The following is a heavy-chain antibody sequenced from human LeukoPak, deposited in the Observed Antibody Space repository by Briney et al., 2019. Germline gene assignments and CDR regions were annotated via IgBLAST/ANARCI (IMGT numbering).Heavy chain of an antibody. J-gene: IGHJ4*02. CDR1: GFTFTSYS. V-gene: IGHV3-23*01. D-gene: IGHD1-26*01. Sequence: GGSLRLSCAASGFTFTSYSMNWVRQAPGKGLEWVSTISGGGSTYYADSVKGRFTISRDNSKNTLYLQVNSLRAEDTAVYYCAKGGKWDVTPFDYWGQGTLVTVSS. CDR3: AKGGKWDVTPFDY. CDR2: ISGGGST.